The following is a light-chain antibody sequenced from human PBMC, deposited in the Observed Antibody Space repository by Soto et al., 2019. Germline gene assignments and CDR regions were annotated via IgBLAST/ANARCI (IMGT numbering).Light chain of an antibody. V-gene: IGKV1-39*01. Sequence: DIQLTQSPSSLSASVGDRVTITCRASQSIRSDLNWYQQKPGKAPKLLIYAACSLQTGVSSSFIGSGSGADFTLTISTLPPEDFAPYYCQQTSTTPTSAGGTSVDI. J-gene: IGKJ4*01. CDR2: AAC. CDR3: QQTSTTPT. CDR1: QSIRSD.